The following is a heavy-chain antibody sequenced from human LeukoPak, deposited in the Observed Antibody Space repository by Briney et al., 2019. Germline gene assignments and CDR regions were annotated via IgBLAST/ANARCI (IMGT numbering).Heavy chain of an antibody. D-gene: IGHD3-22*01. CDR1: GFTFSSYA. CDR3: ARVRDPRQYYYDNSGYRNAFDI. V-gene: IGHV3-7*01. Sequence: PGRSLRLSCAASGFTFSSYAMHWVRQAPGKGLEWVANIKQDGSEKYYVDSVKGRFTISRDNAKNSLYLQMNSLRAEDTAVYYCARVRDPRQYYYDNSGYRNAFDIWGQGTMVTVSS. CDR2: IKQDGSEK. J-gene: IGHJ3*02.